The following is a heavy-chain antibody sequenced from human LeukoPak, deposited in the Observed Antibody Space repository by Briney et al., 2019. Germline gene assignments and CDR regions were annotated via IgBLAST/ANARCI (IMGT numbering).Heavy chain of an antibody. CDR1: GGSISSGDYY. D-gene: IGHD2-2*01. Sequence: SQTLSLTCTVSGGSISSGDYYWSWIRQPSGEGLEWIGYIYYSGSTYYNPSLKSRVTISVDTSKNQFSLKLSSVTAADTAVYYCARGGGYCSSTSCLPLDYWGQGTLVTVSS. CDR2: IYYSGST. V-gene: IGHV4-30-4*08. CDR3: ARGGGYCSSTSCLPLDY. J-gene: IGHJ4*02.